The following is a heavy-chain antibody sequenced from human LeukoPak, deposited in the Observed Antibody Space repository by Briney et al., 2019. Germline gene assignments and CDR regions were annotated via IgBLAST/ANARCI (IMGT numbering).Heavy chain of an antibody. CDR3: ARGASDSYYFDY. J-gene: IGHJ4*02. V-gene: IGHV1-2*04. D-gene: IGHD1-26*01. Sequence: ASVKVSCKVSGYTLTELSMHWVRQAPGQGLEWMGWINPNSGGTNYAQKFQGWVTMTRDTSISTAYMELSRLRSDDTAVYYCARGASDSYYFDYWGQGTLVTVSS. CDR1: GYTLTELS. CDR2: INPNSGGT.